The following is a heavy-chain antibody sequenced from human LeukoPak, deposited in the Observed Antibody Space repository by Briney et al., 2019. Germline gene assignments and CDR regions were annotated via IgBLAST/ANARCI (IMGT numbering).Heavy chain of an antibody. D-gene: IGHD2-2*01. J-gene: IGHJ6*03. CDR2: INHNGVST. V-gene: IGHV3-23*01. CDR3: AKAGYACSSTSCFSNYYTDV. CDR1: GFTLSSYA. Sequence: PGGSLRLSCAASGFTLSSYAMTWVRQAPGKGLEWVSAINHNGVSTYYADSVKGRFTISRDNSKNTLYLQMNSLRAEDTAVYYCAKAGYACSSTSCFSNYYTDVWGKGTTVTVSS.